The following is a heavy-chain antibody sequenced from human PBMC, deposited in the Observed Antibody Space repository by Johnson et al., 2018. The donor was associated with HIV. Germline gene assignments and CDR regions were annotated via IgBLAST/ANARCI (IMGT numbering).Heavy chain of an antibody. V-gene: IGHV3-13*01. CDR3: AREGRLGSYLGGVAFDI. J-gene: IGHJ3*02. CDR2: IGTAGDT. Sequence: VQLVESGGGLVQPGGSLRLSCAASGFTFSSYDMHWVRQATGKGLEWVSAIGTAGDTYYPGSVKGRFTISRENAKNSLYLQMNSLRAGDTAVYYCAREGRLGSYLGGVAFDIWGQGTMVTVSS. D-gene: IGHD1-26*01. CDR1: GFTFSSYD.